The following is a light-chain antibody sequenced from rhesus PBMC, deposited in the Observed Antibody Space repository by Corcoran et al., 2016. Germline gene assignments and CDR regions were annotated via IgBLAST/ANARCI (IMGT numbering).Light chain of an antibody. V-gene: IGKV3-35*01. Sequence: DIVMTQSPATLSLSPGERAILSCRASQSVNYNLAWFQQKPGQAPRLLIYDAAKRATGVPDRFSARGSGTDLTLTVSSLDPEDVGVYYCQQESNWPVTFGGGTKVDI. J-gene: IGKJ4*01. CDR1: QSVNYN. CDR3: QQESNWPVT. CDR2: DAA.